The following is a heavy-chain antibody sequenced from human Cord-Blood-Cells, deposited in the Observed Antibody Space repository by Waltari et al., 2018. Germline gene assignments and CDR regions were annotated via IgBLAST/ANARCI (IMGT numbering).Heavy chain of an antibody. V-gene: IGHV1-69*01. CDR3: AREIVVVPAAHYYFDY. D-gene: IGHD2-2*01. CDR2: ISPIFGTA. Sequence: QGLEWMGGISPIFGTANYAQKFQGRVTITADESTSTAYMELSSLRSEDTAVYYCAREIVVVPAAHYYFDYWGQGTLVTVSS. J-gene: IGHJ4*02.